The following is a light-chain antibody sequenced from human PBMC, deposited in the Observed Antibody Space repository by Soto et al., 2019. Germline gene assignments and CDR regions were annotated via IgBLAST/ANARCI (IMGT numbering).Light chain of an antibody. CDR2: GAF. V-gene: IGKV3-20*01. CDR3: QQYGSSSFA. CDR1: QSISSTY. Sequence: EIVLTQSPGTLSVSPGERATLFCRARQSISSTYLAWYQKKPGQAPRLLLYGAFNRATGIPDRISGSGSGTDFTLTISRLEPEDCAFYYCQQYGSSSFAFGPGTKVEIK. J-gene: IGKJ3*01.